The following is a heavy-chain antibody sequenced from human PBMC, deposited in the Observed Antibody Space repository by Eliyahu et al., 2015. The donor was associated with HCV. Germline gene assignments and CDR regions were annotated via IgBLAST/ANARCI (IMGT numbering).Heavy chain of an antibody. CDR1: GXSFSGYY. D-gene: IGHD6-6*01. V-gene: IGHV4-34*01. CDR3: ASRSSSPGRGLD. J-gene: IGHJ4*02. CDR2: INHSGST. Sequence: QVQLQQWVAGLLKPSETLSLTCAVYGXSFSGYYWSWXRXXPGKGLEXIGEINHSGSTNYNXXLKSRVTISVDTSKNQFSLKLSSGTXADTAVYYCASRSSSPGRGLDWGQGTLVTVSS.